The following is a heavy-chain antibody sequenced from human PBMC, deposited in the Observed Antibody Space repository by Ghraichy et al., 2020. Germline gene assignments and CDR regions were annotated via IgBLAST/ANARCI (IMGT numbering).Heavy chain of an antibody. Sequence: ASVKVSCKDSGYTFGSYEIHWVRQATGQGLEWMGWMNPNSGKTGYAEKFQGRVTMTRDTSIFTAYMDLSSLRSEDTAVYYCARGVYSGSYDFWGQGTLVTVSS. D-gene: IGHD1-26*01. CDR1: GYTFGSYE. J-gene: IGHJ4*02. CDR3: ARGVYSGSYDF. CDR2: MNPNSGKT. V-gene: IGHV1-8*01.